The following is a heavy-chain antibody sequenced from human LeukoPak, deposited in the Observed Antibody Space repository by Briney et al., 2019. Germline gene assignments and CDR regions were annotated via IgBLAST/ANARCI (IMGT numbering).Heavy chain of an antibody. CDR3: ARGDGYYTDIDY. D-gene: IGHD3-3*01. J-gene: IGHJ4*02. Sequence: NPSETLSLTCTVSGGSISSYYWSWIRQPPGKGLEWIGYIYYSGSTNYNPSLKSRVTISVDTSRNQFFLKLNSVTAADTAVYYCARGDGYYTDIDYWGQGAMVTVSS. CDR2: IYYSGST. CDR1: GGSISSYY. V-gene: IGHV4-59*01.